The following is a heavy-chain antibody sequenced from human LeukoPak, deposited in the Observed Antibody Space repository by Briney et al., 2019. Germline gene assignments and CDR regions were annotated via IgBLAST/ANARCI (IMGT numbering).Heavy chain of an antibody. CDR3: ARDGGSGWSFDY. CDR1: RFTFSDYY. CDR2: TI. J-gene: IGHJ4*02. V-gene: IGHV3-11*01. D-gene: IGHD6-19*01. Sequence: PGGSLRLSCAASRFTFSDYYMNWIRQAPGKGLEWVYTISYADSVRGRFTISRDNTKNSLYLQMDSLTAEDTGVYYCARDGGSGWSFDYWGQGILVAVSS.